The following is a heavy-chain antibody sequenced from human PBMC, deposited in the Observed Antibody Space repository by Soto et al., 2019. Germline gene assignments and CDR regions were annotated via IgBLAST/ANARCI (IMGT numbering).Heavy chain of an antibody. CDR1: GYTFTGSY. Sequence: GSVKVCFKASGYTFTGSYIHLVRQAPGQGLEWMGWVNPKSGDSKYAQKFQGRVTMTTDTSITTAFMELSGLRSDDTAMFYCARAALAAPRSGEYAMDVWGQGTTVTVSS. V-gene: IGHV1-2*02. CDR2: VNPKSGDS. CDR3: ARAALAAPRSGEYAMDV. J-gene: IGHJ6*01. D-gene: IGHD6-13*01.